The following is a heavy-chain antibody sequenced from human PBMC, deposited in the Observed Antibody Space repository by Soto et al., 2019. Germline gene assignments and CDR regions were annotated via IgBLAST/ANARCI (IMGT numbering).Heavy chain of an antibody. V-gene: IGHV4-59*01. D-gene: IGHD6-19*01. J-gene: IGHJ5*02. CDR2: IYYSGST. Sequence: QVQLQESGPGLVKPSETLSLTCTVSGGSISSYYWSWIRQPPGKGLEWIGYIYYSGSTNYNPSLMSRVTISVDTSKNQFSLKLSSVTAADTAVYYCARDQGDSSGWFWGWFDPWGQGTLVTVSS. CDR3: ARDQGDSSGWFWGWFDP. CDR1: GGSISSYY.